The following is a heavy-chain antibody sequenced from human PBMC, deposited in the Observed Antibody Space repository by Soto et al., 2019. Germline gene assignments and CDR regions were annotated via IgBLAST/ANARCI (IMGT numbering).Heavy chain of an antibody. CDR2: IIPISGKA. J-gene: IGHJ4*02. CDR3: ARGYVYSSGNLHKFDY. Sequence: QVQLVQSGAEVRKPGSSVKVSCKASGDTFNIHTFTWVRQAPGQGLEWMGAIIPISGKADYAQKFRGRITITADESKNTVYLDLGRLTSEYAAVYYCARGYVYSSGNLHKFDYWGQGTLVTVSS. CDR1: GDTFNIHT. D-gene: IGHD6-19*01. V-gene: IGHV1-69*01.